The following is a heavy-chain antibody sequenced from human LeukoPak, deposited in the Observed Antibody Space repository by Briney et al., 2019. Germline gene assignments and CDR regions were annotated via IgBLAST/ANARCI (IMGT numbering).Heavy chain of an antibody. CDR2: ISGSGGST. CDR3: AKLPITMLVVVREAYLQH. CDR1: GFTFSSYA. V-gene: IGHV3-23*01. J-gene: IGHJ1*01. D-gene: IGHD3-22*01. Sequence: GGSLRHSCAASGFTFSSYAMSWVRQAPGKGLEWVSAISGSGGSTYYADSVKGRFTISRDNSKNTLYLQMNSLRAEDTAVYYCAKLPITMLVVVREAYLQHSGQGTLVTVSS.